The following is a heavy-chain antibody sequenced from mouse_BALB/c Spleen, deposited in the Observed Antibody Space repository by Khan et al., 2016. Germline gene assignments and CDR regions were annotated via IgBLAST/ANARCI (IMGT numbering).Heavy chain of an antibody. Sequence: QVQLKESGPGLVAPSQSLSITCTVSGFSLTTYGVHWVRQPPGKGLEWLGVIWAGGSTNYNSALMSRLSISKDNSKSQVFLNMNSLHTDDTATYXFARYLYYGTSYFDYWGQGTTLTVSS. V-gene: IGHV2-9*02. D-gene: IGHD1-1*01. CDR2: IWAGGST. CDR1: GFSLTTYG. CDR3: ARYLYYGTSYFDY. J-gene: IGHJ2*01.